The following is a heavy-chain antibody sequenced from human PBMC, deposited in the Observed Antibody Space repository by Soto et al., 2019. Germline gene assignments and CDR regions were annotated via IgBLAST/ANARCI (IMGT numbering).Heavy chain of an antibody. CDR1: GGSISSGDYY. Sequence: TLSLTCTVSGGSISSGDYYWSWIRQPPGKALEWLALVYWDDDKRYSPSLKSRLTITKDTSKNQVVLTMTYMDPVDTATYYCAHMIEGAFFDHWGQGTLVTVSS. V-gene: IGHV2-5*08. CDR2: VYWDDDK. J-gene: IGHJ4*02. CDR3: AHMIEGAFFDH. D-gene: IGHD2-21*01.